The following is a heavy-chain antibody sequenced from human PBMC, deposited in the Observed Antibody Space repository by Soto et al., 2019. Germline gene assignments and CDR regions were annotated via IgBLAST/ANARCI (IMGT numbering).Heavy chain of an antibody. Sequence: EVQLVESGGGLVKPGGSLRLSCAASGFTFSSYSMNWVRQAPGKGLEWVSSISSSSSYIYYADSVKGRFTISRDNAKNSLYLQMNSLRAEDTAVYYCARDLLYDFWSGYNPPSDWFDPWGQGTLVTVSS. CDR3: ARDLLYDFWSGYNPPSDWFDP. CDR2: ISSSSSYI. CDR1: GFTFSSYS. V-gene: IGHV3-21*01. J-gene: IGHJ5*02. D-gene: IGHD3-3*01.